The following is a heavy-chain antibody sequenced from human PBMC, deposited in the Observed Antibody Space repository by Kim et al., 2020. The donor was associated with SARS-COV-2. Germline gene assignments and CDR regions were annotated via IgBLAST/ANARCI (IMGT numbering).Heavy chain of an antibody. D-gene: IGHD6-19*01. CDR1: GFGVSNFY. J-gene: IGHJ5*01. CDR3: ARVCTGGSGWYYDS. CDR2: IYSGGPT. Sequence: GGSLRLSCAASGFGVSNFYMSWVRQAPGKGLQWVSLIYSGGPTYYANSVKDRFTISSDISKNIIFLQMNRLRVDEPAIYYCARVCTGGSGWYYDSWGQGT. V-gene: IGHV3-66*01.